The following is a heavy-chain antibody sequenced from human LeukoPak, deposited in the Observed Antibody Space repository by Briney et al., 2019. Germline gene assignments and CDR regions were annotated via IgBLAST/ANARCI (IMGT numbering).Heavy chain of an antibody. V-gene: IGHV3-48*02. D-gene: IGHD4-11*01. CDR3: ARDSDYSFDY. J-gene: IGHJ4*02. CDR2: IGLSSRNT. Sequence: GGSLRLACVASGFTFSDYSMNWVRQAPGKGLEWLSYIGLSSRNTFYAESVEGRFTISSDNAKNSLYLQMNSLRDEDTAVYYCARDSDYSFDYWGQGTLVTVSS. CDR1: GFTFSDYS.